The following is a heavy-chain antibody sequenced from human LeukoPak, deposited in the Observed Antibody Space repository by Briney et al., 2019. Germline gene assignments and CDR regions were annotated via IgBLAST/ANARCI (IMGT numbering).Heavy chain of an antibody. CDR2: ITSISNYI. CDR3: AELGITMIGGV. D-gene: IGHD3-10*02. Sequence: PGGSLRLSCAASGFTFSRYNMDWVRQAPGRGLEWVSSITSISNYIYYADSVKGRFTISRDNAKNSLYLQMNSLRAEDTAVYYCAELGITMIGGVWGKGTTVTISS. CDR1: GFTFSRYN. V-gene: IGHV3-21*01. J-gene: IGHJ6*04.